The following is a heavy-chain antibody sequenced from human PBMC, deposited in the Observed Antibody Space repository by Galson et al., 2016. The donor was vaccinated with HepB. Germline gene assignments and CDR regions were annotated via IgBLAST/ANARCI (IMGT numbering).Heavy chain of an antibody. CDR3: ARVSRGYTYGTLDY. CDR1: GYTFSSYY. Sequence: SVKVSCKASGYTFSSYYMHWVRQAPGQGLEWMGWVNTHTGATNYARTFQGRVTMTRDTSTTTAYMELTRLTSDDTAVYYCARVSRGYTYGTLDYWGQGALVIVSS. V-gene: IGHV1-2*02. D-gene: IGHD5-18*01. CDR2: VNTHTGAT. J-gene: IGHJ4*02.